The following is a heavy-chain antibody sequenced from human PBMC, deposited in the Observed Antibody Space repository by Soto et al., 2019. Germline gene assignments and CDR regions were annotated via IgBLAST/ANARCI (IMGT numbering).Heavy chain of an antibody. CDR2: IYYGGST. CDR1: GGSISSGDYY. V-gene: IGHV4-30-4*01. CDR3: ARGGSLSWSGFFFRGMDV. Sequence: RSLTCTVSGGSISSGDYYWSWIRQPPGKGLEWIGYIYYGGSTYYNPSLKSRVTISVDTSKNQFSLKLSSVTAADTAVYYCARGGSLSWSGFFFRGMDVWGQGTTVTVSS. D-gene: IGHD3-3*01. J-gene: IGHJ6*02.